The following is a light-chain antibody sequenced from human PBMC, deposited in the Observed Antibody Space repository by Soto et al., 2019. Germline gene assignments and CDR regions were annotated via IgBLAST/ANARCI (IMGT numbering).Light chain of an antibody. V-gene: IGKV3-20*01. J-gene: IGKJ2*01. CDR2: GAS. CDR1: QSVSSNY. CDR3: QQYGGPVT. Sequence: EIVLTQSPGTLSLSPGERATLSCRASQSVSSNYLAWYQHKPGQAPRLLIYGASSRATGIPDRISGSGSGTDFTLTISRVEPEDFAMYYCQQYGGPVTFGQGTKLDIK.